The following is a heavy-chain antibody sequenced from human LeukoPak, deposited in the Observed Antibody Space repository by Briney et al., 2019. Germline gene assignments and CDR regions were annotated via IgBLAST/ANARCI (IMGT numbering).Heavy chain of an antibody. CDR2: INPNSGGT. CDR1: GYTFTGYY. D-gene: IGHD5-18*01. CDR3: ARVSRSYGSDAFEI. V-gene: IGHV1-2*02. Sequence: ASVKVSCKASGYTFTGYYMHWVRQAPGQGLEWMGWINPNSGGTNYAQKFQGRLTMTRDTSISTAYMELSRLRSDDTAVYYCARVSRSYGSDAFEIWGQGTMVTVSS. J-gene: IGHJ3*02.